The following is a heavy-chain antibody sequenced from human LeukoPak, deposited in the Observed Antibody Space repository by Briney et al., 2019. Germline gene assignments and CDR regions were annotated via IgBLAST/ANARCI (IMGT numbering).Heavy chain of an antibody. CDR1: GVSISNYY. V-gene: IGHV4-4*07. Sequence: PSETLSLTCTVSGVSISNYYWSWIRQPAGKGLEWLGRIYTSGSTNYNPSLKSRVTMSVDTSKNQFSLKLSSVTAADTAVYYCARDGDSSSWYVDYWGQGTLVTVSS. D-gene: IGHD6-13*01. J-gene: IGHJ4*02. CDR3: ARDGDSSSWYVDY. CDR2: IYTSGST.